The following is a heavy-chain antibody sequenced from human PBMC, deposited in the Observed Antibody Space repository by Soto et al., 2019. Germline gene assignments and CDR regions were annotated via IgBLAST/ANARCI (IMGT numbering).Heavy chain of an antibody. V-gene: IGHV1-2*04. D-gene: IGHD6-6*01. J-gene: IGHJ4*02. CDR3: ARALTYSSSALFDY. CDR2: INPNSGGT. Sequence: QVQLVQSGAEVKKPGASVKVSCKASGYTFTGYYMHWVRQAPGQGLEWMGWINPNSGGTNYAQKFQGWVTMTRDTSSSTAYMELSRLRSDDTAVYYCARALTYSSSALFDYWGQGTLVTVSS. CDR1: GYTFTGYY.